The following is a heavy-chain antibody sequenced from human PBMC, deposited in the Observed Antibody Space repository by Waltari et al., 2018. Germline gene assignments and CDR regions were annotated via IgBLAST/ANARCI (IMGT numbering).Heavy chain of an antibody. J-gene: IGHJ4*02. V-gene: IGHV3-23*01. D-gene: IGHD1-26*01. Sequence: EVQLLESGGGLVQPGGSLRLSCAASGFTFSSYAMSWVRQAPGKGLEWVSAISGSGGSTYYAYSVKGRFTISRDNSKNTLYLQMNSLRAEDTAVYYCAKVNRGSYYFDYWGQGTLVTVSS. CDR1: GFTFSSYA. CDR2: ISGSGGST. CDR3: AKVNRGSYYFDY.